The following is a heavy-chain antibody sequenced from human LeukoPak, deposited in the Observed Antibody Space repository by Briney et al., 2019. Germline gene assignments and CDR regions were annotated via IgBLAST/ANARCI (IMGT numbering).Heavy chain of an antibody. CDR2: INSDGSST. D-gene: IGHD3-16*02. Sequence: QAGGSLRLSCAASGFTFSSYWMHWVRQAPGKGLVWVSRINSDGSSTSYADSVKGRFTISRDNAKNTLYLPMNSLRAEDTAVYYCARDPSFTRPVFDYWGQGTLVSVSS. V-gene: IGHV3-74*01. CDR3: ARDPSFTRPVFDY. CDR1: GFTFSSYW. J-gene: IGHJ4*02.